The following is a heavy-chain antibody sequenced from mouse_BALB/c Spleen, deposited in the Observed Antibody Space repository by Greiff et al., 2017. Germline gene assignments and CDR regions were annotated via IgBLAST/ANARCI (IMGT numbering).Heavy chain of an antibody. CDR2: IDPANGNT. V-gene: IGHV14-3*02. Sequence: EVKLQESGAELVKPGASVKLSCTASGFNIKDTYMHWVKQRPEQGLEWIGRIDPANGNTKYDPKFQGKATITADTSSNTAYLQLSSLTSEDTAVYYCADYCGSSYWYFDVWGAGTTVTVAS. J-gene: IGHJ1*01. CDR3: ADYCGSSYWYFDV. CDR1: GFNIKDTY. D-gene: IGHD1-1*01.